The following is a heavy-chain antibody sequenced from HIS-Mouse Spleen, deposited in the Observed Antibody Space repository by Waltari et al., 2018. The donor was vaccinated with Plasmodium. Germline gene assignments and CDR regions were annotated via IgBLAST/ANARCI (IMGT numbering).Heavy chain of an antibody. D-gene: IGHD3-3*01. CDR3: ARLYYDFSSGYYPYGMDV. J-gene: IGHJ6*02. V-gene: IGHV3-30*04. Sequence: QVQLVESGGGVVQPGRSLRLSCAASGFTFSSYAMPWVRQAPGNGLEWLAVKSYEGSNKDYAASVKGRFTISRDNSKNTLYLQMNSLRAEDTAVYYYARLYYDFSSGYYPYGMDVWGQGTTVTVSS. CDR1: GFTFSSYA. CDR2: KSYEGSNK.